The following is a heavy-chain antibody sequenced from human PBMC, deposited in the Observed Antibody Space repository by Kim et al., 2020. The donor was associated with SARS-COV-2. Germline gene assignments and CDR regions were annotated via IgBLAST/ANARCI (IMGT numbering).Heavy chain of an antibody. CDR1: GGSISSYY. CDR3: ARRKVAAAGLAFYDY. D-gene: IGHD6-13*01. CDR2: IYYSGST. Sequence: SETLSLTCTVSGGSISSYYWSWIRQPPGKGLEWIGYIYYSGSTNYNPSLKSRVTISVDTSKNQFSLKLSSVTAADTAVYYCARRKVAAAGLAFYDYWGQG. J-gene: IGHJ4*02. V-gene: IGHV4-59*08.